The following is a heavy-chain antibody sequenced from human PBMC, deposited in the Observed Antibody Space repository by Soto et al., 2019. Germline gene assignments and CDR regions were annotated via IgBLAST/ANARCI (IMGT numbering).Heavy chain of an antibody. CDR1: GGSISNSY. CDR2: IFRTGST. Sequence: QVQLQESGPGLVQSSETLSLTCTVSGGSISNSYWSWIRQPPGKGLEWIGFIFRTGSTNYNPSVNPPVTMPLDTSKNALYLKITSLIAANTAFNYCASPSKDCLSNDDFDI. CDR3: ASPSKDCLSNDDFDI. J-gene: IGHJ3*02. V-gene: IGHV4-59*08. D-gene: IGHD2-21*01.